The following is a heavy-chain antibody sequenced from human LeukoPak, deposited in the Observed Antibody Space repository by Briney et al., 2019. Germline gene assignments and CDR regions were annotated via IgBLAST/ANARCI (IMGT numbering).Heavy chain of an antibody. CDR2: FDPEDGET. Sequence: ASVKVSCKVSGYTLTELSMHWVRQAPGKGLEWMGGFDPEDGETIYAQKFLGRVTMTEDTSTDTAYMELSSLRSEDTAVYYCATVGVLWFREGYFDYWGQGTLVTVSS. CDR1: GYTLTELS. CDR3: ATVGVLWFREGYFDY. D-gene: IGHD3-10*01. J-gene: IGHJ4*02. V-gene: IGHV1-24*01.